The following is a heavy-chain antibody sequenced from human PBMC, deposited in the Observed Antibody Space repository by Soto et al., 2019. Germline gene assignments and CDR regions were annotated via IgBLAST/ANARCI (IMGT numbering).Heavy chain of an antibody. Sequence: SETLSLTCTVSGGSISSYYWSWIRQPPGKGLEWIGYIYYSGSTNYNPSLKSRVTISVDTSKNQFSLKLSSVTAADTAVYYCARGGGPSVGDYDFWSGYYVWFDPWGQGTLVTVSS. J-gene: IGHJ5*02. CDR2: IYYSGST. CDR1: GGSISSYY. D-gene: IGHD3-3*01. V-gene: IGHV4-59*01. CDR3: ARGGGPSVGDYDFWSGYYVWFDP.